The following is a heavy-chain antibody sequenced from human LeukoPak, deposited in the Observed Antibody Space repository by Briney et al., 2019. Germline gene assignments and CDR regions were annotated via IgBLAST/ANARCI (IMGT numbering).Heavy chain of an antibody. D-gene: IGHD3-22*01. CDR3: AREVVDDSSGYYRRVDY. V-gene: IGHV4-59*02. J-gene: IGHJ4*02. Sequence: SETLSLTCTVSGDSDTNYYVSWIRQSPGKGLEWIGYIYYSGSTNYNPSLKSRVVISVDTSKNQISLKLSSVTAAEPGTYHCAREVVDDSSGYYRRVDYWGQGILVTVSS. CDR1: GDSDTNYY. CDR2: IYYSGST.